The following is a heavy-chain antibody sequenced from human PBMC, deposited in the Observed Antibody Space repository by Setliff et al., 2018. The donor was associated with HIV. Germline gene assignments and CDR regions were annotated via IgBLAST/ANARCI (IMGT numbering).Heavy chain of an antibody. CDR3: STVAAGDAFDI. J-gene: IGHJ3*02. CDR2: IKQDGSEK. Sequence: LRLSCAASGFTFSSYWMSWVRQAPGKGLEWVANIKQDGSEKYYVDSVKGRFTISRDNAKNSLYLQMNSLRAEDTAVYYCSTVAAGDAFDIWGQGTMVTVSS. D-gene: IGHD6-19*01. CDR1: GFTFSSYW. V-gene: IGHV3-7*01.